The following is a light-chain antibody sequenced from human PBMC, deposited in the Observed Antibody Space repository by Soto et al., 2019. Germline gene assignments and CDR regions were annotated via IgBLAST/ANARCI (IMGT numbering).Light chain of an antibody. V-gene: IGLV1-44*01. CDR2: SNN. CDR1: SSNIGSNT. Sequence: QAVVTQAPSASGTPGQRVTISCSGRSSNIGSNTVYWYQQLPGTAPKLLIYSNNQRPSGVPERFSGSQSGTPASLAINGLQSEDEAEYYCAVWDDSLNGVVFGGGTQLTVL. CDR3: AVWDDSLNGVV. J-gene: IGLJ2*01.